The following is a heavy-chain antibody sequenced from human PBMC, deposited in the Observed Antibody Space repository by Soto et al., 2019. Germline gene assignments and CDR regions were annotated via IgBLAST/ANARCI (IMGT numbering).Heavy chain of an antibody. J-gene: IGHJ6*03. CDR1: GFTFDDYA. CDR3: AKDGSGYDYYYYYMDV. Sequence: EVQLVESGGGLVQPGRSLRLSCAASGFTFDDYAMHWVRQAPGKGLEWVSGISWNSGSIGYADSVKGRFTISRDNAKNSLYLQMNSLRAEDTALDYCAKDGSGYDYYYYYMDVWGKGTTVTVSS. D-gene: IGHD5-12*01. V-gene: IGHV3-9*01. CDR2: ISWNSGSI.